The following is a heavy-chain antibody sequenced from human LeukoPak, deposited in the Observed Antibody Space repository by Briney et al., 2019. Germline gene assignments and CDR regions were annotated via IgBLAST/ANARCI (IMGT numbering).Heavy chain of an antibody. CDR2: ISSSSTYI. V-gene: IGHV3-21*01. CDR1: GFTFSSYR. Sequence: GGSLRLSCAASGFTFSSYRMNWVRQAPGKGLEWVSCISSSSTYIYYADSVKGRFTISRDNAKDSLYLQMNSLRAEDTAIYYCARELVTSSYWGQGTLVTVSS. J-gene: IGHJ4*02. D-gene: IGHD4-23*01. CDR3: ARELVTSSY.